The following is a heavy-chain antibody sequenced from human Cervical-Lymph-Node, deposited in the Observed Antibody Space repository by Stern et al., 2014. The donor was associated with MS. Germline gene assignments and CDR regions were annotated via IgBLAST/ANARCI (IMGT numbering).Heavy chain of an antibody. J-gene: IGHJ4*02. Sequence: VQLVQSGVEVKKPGASVKVSCRASGYNFTNYAITWVRQAPGQGLEWMGWISTYNGKPNYAQKFQDRINMTTDTATTTGYMEMRSLTHDDTAVFYCARDAAARSFDLWGQGTLVTVSS. CDR1: GYNFTNYA. CDR3: ARDAAARSFDL. D-gene: IGHD6-6*01. CDR2: ISTYNGKP. V-gene: IGHV1-18*01.